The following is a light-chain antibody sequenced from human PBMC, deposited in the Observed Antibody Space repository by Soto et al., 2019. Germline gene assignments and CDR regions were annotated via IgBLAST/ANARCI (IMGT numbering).Light chain of an antibody. CDR3: HKGYSGAWT. Sequence: DIQVTQSPSSLSASVADRVTITCRASQRISSYLNWYRQKPGRAPNLLIYAASKLQSGFPSRFSGSGSGTDFTLTISSLQPGYFAIYYCHKGYSGAWTFGHGTKVEIK. CDR1: QRISSY. V-gene: IGKV1-39*01. J-gene: IGKJ1*01. CDR2: AAS.